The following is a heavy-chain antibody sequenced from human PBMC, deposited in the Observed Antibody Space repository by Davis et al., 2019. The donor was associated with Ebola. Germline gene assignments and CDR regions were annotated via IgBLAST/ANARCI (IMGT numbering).Heavy chain of an antibody. CDR2: LSYDGSNK. D-gene: IGHD5-18*01. CDR1: RFTFSDYA. CDR3: ASEDTAMAYFDY. V-gene: IGHV3-30-3*01. Sequence: GGSLRLSCAASRFTFSDYAMHWVRQAPGKGLEGVAVLSYDGSNKYYADSVMGRFTISRDNSKNILYLQMNSLRAEDTAVYYCASEDTAMAYFDYWGQGTLVTVSS. J-gene: IGHJ4*02.